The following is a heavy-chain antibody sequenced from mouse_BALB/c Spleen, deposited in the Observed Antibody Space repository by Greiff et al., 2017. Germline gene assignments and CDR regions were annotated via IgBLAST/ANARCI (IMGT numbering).Heavy chain of an antibody. CDR2: IDPENGDT. D-gene: IGHD2-1*01. V-gene: IGHV14-4*02. CDR1: GFNIKDYY. J-gene: IGHJ4*01. Sequence: VQLQQSGAELVRSGASVKLSCTASGFNIKDYYMHWVKQRPEQGLEWIGWIDPENGDTEYAPKFQGKATMTADTSSNTAYLQLSSLTSEDTAVYYCNEGLSTMDYAMDYWGQGTSVTVSS. CDR3: NEGLSTMDYAMDY.